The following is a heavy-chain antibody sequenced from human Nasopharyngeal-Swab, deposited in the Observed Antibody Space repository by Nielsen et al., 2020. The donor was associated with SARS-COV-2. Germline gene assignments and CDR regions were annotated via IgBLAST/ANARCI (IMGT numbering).Heavy chain of an antibody. V-gene: IGHV4-31*02. Sequence: RQAPGQVLEWFGYIYYSGSTYYNPSLKSRVTISVDTSKNQFSLKLSSVTAADTAVYYCARDRVVPAAMWAYYYYYGMDVWGQGTTVTVSS. J-gene: IGHJ6*02. CDR2: IYYSGST. D-gene: IGHD2-2*01. CDR3: ARDRVVPAAMWAYYYYYGMDV.